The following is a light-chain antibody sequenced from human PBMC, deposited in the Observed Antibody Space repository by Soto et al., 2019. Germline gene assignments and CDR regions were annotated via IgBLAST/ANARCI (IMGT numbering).Light chain of an antibody. V-gene: IGKV2-28*01. Sequence: IVMTPSPLSLPVTPGAPASISCSSSQSLLHSNGYNYLDWYLQKPGQSPQLLIYLGSNRASGVPDRFSGSGSSTDFTLKISRVEAEDVGVYYCMQALQTPRTFGQGTKVEIK. J-gene: IGKJ1*01. CDR2: LGS. CDR1: QSLLHSNGYNY. CDR3: MQALQTPRT.